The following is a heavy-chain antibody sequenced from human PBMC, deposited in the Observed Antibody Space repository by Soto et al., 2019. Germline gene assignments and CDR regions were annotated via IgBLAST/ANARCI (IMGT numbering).Heavy chain of an antibody. CDR2: ISGSGGST. CDR3: AKSEHIVVVTAIPKVVDY. J-gene: IGHJ4*02. V-gene: IGHV3-23*01. CDR1: VFTCSSYA. D-gene: IGHD2-21*02. Sequence: PGWSLRLSCAASVFTCSSYAMSWFRQAPGKGLEWVSAISGSGGSTYYADSVKGRFTISRDNSKNTLYLQMNSLRAEDTAVYYCAKSEHIVVVTAIPKVVDYWGQGTLVTVSS.